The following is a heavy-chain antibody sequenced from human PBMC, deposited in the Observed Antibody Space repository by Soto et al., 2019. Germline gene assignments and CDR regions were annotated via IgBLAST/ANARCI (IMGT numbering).Heavy chain of an antibody. CDR3: AREVMAMPGTEWLDP. CDR2: IDLSDSYA. J-gene: IGHJ5*01. CDR1: GYNFTSHW. Sequence: EVQLVQSGAEVKKPGESLRISCTGSGYNFTSHWITWVRQMSGKGLEWIGRIDLSDSYANYSPSFQGHVTISTDKSISTAYLQWTNLMPSATAIYYCAREVMAMPGTEWLDPWGQGTLVTVSS. D-gene: IGHD1-1*01. V-gene: IGHV5-10-1*03.